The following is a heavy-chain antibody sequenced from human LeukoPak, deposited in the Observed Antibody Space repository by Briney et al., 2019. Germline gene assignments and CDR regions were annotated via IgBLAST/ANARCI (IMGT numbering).Heavy chain of an antibody. V-gene: IGHV3-23*01. CDR2: ISGNGGTT. D-gene: IGHD6-13*01. CDR3: AKGRTGYIPDS. CDR1: GFTFSSYT. Sequence: GRSLSLSCAASGFTFSSYTMTWVRQAPGKGLEWVSVISGNGGTTYYADSVKGRFTISRDNSKSTLYLQMNSLRVEDTAVYYCAKGRTGYIPDSWGQGTLVTVSS. J-gene: IGHJ4*02.